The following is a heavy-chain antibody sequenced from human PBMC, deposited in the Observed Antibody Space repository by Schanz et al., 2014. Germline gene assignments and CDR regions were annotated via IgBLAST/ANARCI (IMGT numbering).Heavy chain of an antibody. J-gene: IGHJ6*02. D-gene: IGHD2-15*01. V-gene: IGHV3-23*04. Sequence: EVQLVESGGGLVQPGRSLRLSCAAYGFTLSSYAMHWVRQAPGKGLEWVSGISGSGGSTYYADSVKGRFTISRDNSENTLYLQMNSLSADDTAVFYCAKGMGYCSGGTCYDYYYYGLDVWGQGTTVTVSS. CDR2: ISGSGGST. CDR3: AKGMGYCSGGTCYDYYYYGLDV. CDR1: GFTLSSYA.